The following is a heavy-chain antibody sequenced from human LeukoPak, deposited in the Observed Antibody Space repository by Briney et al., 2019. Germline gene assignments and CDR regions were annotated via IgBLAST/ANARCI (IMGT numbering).Heavy chain of an antibody. J-gene: IGHJ6*02. CDR2: ISAYNGNT. CDR3: ARGVKVGATIYYYYGMDV. Sequence: ASVKVSCKASGYTFTNYGISWVRQAPGQGLEWMGWISAYNGNTNYAQKLQGRVTMTTDTSTSTAYMELRSLRSDDTAVYYCARGVKVGATIYYYYGMDVWGQGTTVTVSS. CDR1: GYTFTNYG. V-gene: IGHV1-18*01. D-gene: IGHD1-26*01.